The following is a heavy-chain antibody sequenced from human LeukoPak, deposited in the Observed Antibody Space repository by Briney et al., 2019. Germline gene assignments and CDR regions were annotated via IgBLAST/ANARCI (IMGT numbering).Heavy chain of an antibody. V-gene: IGHV4-34*01. CDR3: ARHVSAFGAVIWNWFDP. J-gene: IGHJ5*02. CDR1: GGSFSGYY. CDR2: INHSGST. Sequence: SETLSLTCAVYGGSFSGYYWSWIRQPPGKGLDWIGEINHSGSTNYNPSLKSRVTISVDTSKNQFSLKLSSVTAADTAVYYCARHVSAFGAVIWNWFDPWGQGTLVTVSS. D-gene: IGHD3-3*01.